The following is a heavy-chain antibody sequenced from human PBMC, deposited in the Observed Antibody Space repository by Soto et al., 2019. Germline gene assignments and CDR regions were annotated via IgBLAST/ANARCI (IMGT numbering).Heavy chain of an antibody. J-gene: IGHJ6*02. CDR3: ARIPDTRGYGMDV. V-gene: IGHV2-26*01. D-gene: IGHD2-2*02. CDR1: GFSLSNARMG. CDR2: IFSNDEK. Sequence: QVTLKESGPVLVKPTETLTLTCTVSGFSLSNARMGVSCIRQPPGKALEWLAHIFSNDEKSFSTSLKSRLTISKDTSKRQVVLTMTNMDPVDTATYYCARIPDTRGYGMDVWGQGTTVTVSS.